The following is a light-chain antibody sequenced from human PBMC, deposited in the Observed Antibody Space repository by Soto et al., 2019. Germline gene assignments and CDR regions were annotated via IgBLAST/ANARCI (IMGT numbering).Light chain of an antibody. CDR1: QSVSSN. CDR2: GAS. J-gene: IGKJ2*03. Sequence: EIVMTQSPATLSVTPGETDTLSCRASQSVSSNLAWYQQKPGQAPRLLIYGASTRATGIPARFSGSGSGTEFALTISSLQSEDFAVYYCLLYNNWPPYSCGQGTKREIK. CDR3: LLYNNWPPYS. V-gene: IGKV3-15*01.